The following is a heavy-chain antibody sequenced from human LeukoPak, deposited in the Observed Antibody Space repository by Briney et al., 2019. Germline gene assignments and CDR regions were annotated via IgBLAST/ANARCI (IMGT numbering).Heavy chain of an antibody. D-gene: IGHD3-22*01. J-gene: IGHJ3*02. V-gene: IGHV4-34*01. CDR3: ARGRSGYYRRAFDI. Sequence: PSATLTLTCAVYGGSFSGYYWSWIRQPPGKGLKWIGEINHSGSTNYNPSLKSRVTISVDTSKNQFSLKLSSVTAADTAVYYCARGRSGYYRRAFDIWGQGTMVTVSS. CDR2: INHSGST. CDR1: GGSFSGYY.